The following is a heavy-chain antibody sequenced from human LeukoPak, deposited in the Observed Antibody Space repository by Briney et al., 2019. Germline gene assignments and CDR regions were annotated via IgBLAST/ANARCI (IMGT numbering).Heavy chain of an antibody. V-gene: IGHV4-59*11. Sequence: SETLSLTCVVSGVSLSTHHWSWIRQSPGRGLEWIGYISDSGSTNYNPSLKSRVTISVDTSKNQFSLMLSSVTAADTAVYYCARGYDSSAYYPFNYWGQGTLVTVSS. CDR1: GVSLSTHH. CDR3: ARGYDSSAYYPFNY. D-gene: IGHD3-22*01. CDR2: ISDSGST. J-gene: IGHJ4*02.